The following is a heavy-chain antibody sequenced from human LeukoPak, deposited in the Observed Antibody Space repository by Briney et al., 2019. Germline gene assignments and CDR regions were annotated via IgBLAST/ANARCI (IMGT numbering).Heavy chain of an antibody. Sequence: GGSLRLSCSDSGFTFSAYAMFWVRQAPGKGLEYVSGISNNGGSSFYADSVKGSFTISRDNSKNTLYLQMSSLRAEDTAVYYCVKITSVTGGDCWGQGTRLTVSS. V-gene: IGHV3-64D*09. CDR1: GFTFSAYA. D-gene: IGHD1-14*01. J-gene: IGHJ4*02. CDR2: ISNNGGSS. CDR3: VKITSVTGGDC.